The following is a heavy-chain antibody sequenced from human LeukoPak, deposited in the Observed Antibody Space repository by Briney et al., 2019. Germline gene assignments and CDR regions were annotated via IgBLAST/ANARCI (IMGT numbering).Heavy chain of an antibody. CDR1: GGSISSYC. V-gene: IGHV4-59*01. D-gene: IGHD6-19*01. CDR3: ARSGGYSSGWLV. Sequence: SETLSLTCTVSGGSISSYCWSWLRQPPGKGLEWIGYIYYSGSTKYNPSLKSRVTISVDTSKNQFSLRLSSVTAADTAVYYCARSGGYSSGWLVWGQGILVAVSS. CDR2: IYYSGST. J-gene: IGHJ4*02.